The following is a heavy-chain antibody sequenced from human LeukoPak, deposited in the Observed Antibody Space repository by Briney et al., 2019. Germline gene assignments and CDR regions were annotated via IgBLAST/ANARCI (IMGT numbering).Heavy chain of an antibody. CDR1: GYTFTSYG. J-gene: IGHJ4*02. D-gene: IGHD2-2*01. V-gene: IGHV1-18*01. CDR2: ISAYNGNT. Sequence: GASVKVSCKASGYTFTSYGISWVRQAPGQGLEWMGWISAYNGNTNYAQKLQGRVTMTTDTSTSTAYMELRGLRSDDTAVYYCARDQVVPAAKAGIDYWGQGTLVTVSS. CDR3: ARDQVVPAAKAGIDY.